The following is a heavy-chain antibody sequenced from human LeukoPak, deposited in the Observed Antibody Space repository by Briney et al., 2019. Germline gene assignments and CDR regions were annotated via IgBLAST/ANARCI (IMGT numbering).Heavy chain of an antibody. CDR1: GYTFTSYG. Sequence: ASVKVSCKASGYTFTSYGISWVRQAPGQGLEWMGWISAYNGNTNYAQKLQGRVTMTTDTSTSTAYMKLRSLRSDDTAVYYCARDLIPYYYGSGSYFDYWGQGTLVTVSS. CDR3: ARDLIPYYYGSGSYFDY. V-gene: IGHV1-18*04. D-gene: IGHD3-10*01. J-gene: IGHJ4*02. CDR2: ISAYNGNT.